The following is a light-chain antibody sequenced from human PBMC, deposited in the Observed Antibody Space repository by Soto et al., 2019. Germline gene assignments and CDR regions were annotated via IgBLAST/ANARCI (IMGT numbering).Light chain of an antibody. CDR1: RGVSANY. CDR2: GAS. Sequence: ENLLTQSPGPLSLSPGEGATLSCRSSRGVSANYLAWYQQKPGQAPTLIIYGASIRAAGIPDRFSGSGSGTDFTLTIRRLEPDDFAVYYCQQYGSSPRTLGQGTKVDIK. V-gene: IGKV3-20*01. J-gene: IGKJ1*01. CDR3: QQYGSSPRT.